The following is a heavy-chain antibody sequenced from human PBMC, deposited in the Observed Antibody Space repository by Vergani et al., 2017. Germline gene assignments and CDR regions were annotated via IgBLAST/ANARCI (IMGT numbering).Heavy chain of an antibody. CDR1: GGSISSGSYY. V-gene: IGHV4-61*02. Sequence: QVQLQESGPGLVKPSQPLSLTCTVSGGSISSGSYYWSWIRQPAGKGLEWIGRIYTSGSTNYNPSLKSRVTISVDTSKNQFSLKLSSVTAADTAVYYCARLADYDFWSGYLSNWYFDLWGRGTLVTVSS. CDR2: IYTSGST. D-gene: IGHD3-3*01. CDR3: ARLADYDFWSGYLSNWYFDL. J-gene: IGHJ2*01.